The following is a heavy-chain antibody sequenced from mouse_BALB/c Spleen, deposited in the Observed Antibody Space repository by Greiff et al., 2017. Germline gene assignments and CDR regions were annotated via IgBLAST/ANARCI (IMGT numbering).Heavy chain of an antibody. CDR2: ISYSGST. CDR3: ARDGNYPYAMDY. J-gene: IGHJ4*01. V-gene: IGHV3-2*02. Sequence: EVQLQESGPGLVKPSQSLSLTCTVTGYSITSDYAWNWIRQFPGNKLDWMGYISYSGSTSYNPSLKSRISITRDTSKNQFFLQLNSVTTEDTATYYCARDGNYPYAMDYWGQGTSVTVSS. CDR1: GYSITSDYA. D-gene: IGHD2-1*01.